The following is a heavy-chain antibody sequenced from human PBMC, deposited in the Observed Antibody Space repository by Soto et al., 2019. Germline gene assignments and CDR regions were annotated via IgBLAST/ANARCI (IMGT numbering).Heavy chain of an antibody. V-gene: IGHV3-53*01. CDR1: GFSVSTNY. D-gene: IGHD3-10*01. CDR2: IYSGGQT. Sequence: VQLVESGGGLIQAGGSRRLSCRVSGFSVSTNYMAWVRQVPGKGPEWDSVIYSGGQTYYPDSVQGRFTISRDNSKNTVYLQMSSLRVEDTGVYSCARIYGSGVVDFWGQGSLITVSS. CDR3: ARIYGSGVVDF. J-gene: IGHJ4*02.